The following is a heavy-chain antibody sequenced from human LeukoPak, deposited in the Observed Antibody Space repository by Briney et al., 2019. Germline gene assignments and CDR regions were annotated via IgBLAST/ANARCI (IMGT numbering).Heavy chain of an antibody. V-gene: IGHV3-48*02. CDR1: GFSFSNYS. Sequence: GGSLRLSCAASGFSFSNYSMNWVRQAPGKGLEWVSYISSSSSTIYYADSVKGRFTISRDNAKNSLYLQMNSLRDEDTAVFYCAREGAYYGRNFDYWGQRTLVTVSS. J-gene: IGHJ4*02. CDR3: AREGAYYGRNFDY. D-gene: IGHD3-22*01. CDR2: ISSSSSTI.